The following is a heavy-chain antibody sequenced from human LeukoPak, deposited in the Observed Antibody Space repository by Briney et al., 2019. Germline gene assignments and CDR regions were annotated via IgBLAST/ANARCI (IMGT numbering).Heavy chain of an antibody. CDR2: INQSGST. CDR3: ARGLEVYCSSTSWFGRARFDP. CDR1: GGSFSGYY. Sequence: PSETLSLTCAVYGGSFSGYYWSWSRQPPGKGLERIGEINQSGSTNYKPPLKSRVPILVDTSKSQFCLKLRSVTAADTAVYYCARGLEVYCSSTSWFGRARFDPWGQGTLVTVSS. D-gene: IGHD2-2*01. V-gene: IGHV4-34*01. J-gene: IGHJ5*02.